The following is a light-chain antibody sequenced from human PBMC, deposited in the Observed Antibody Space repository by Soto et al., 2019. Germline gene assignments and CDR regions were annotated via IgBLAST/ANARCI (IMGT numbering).Light chain of an antibody. Sequence: EIALTQSPGTLSLSPGEGATLSCRASQGVDSKHLAWYQQKPGQAPRLLIYAASSRATGIPDRVSGSGSGTDFTLSISRLETEDFAVYYCQQYGNSPGSSFGQGTRLEIK. CDR1: QGVDSKH. CDR2: AAS. V-gene: IGKV3-20*01. J-gene: IGKJ5*01. CDR3: QQYGNSPGSS.